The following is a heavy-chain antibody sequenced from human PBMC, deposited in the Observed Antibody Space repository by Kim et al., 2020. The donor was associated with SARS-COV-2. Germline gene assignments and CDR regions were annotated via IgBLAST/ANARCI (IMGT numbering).Heavy chain of an antibody. CDR2: IIPIFGTA. CDR1: GGTFSSYA. V-gene: IGHV1-69*13. CDR3: ARNRDEGEWSIEKPFDY. Sequence: SVKVSCKASGGTFSSYAISWVRQAPGQGLEWMGGIIPIFGTANYAQKFQGRVTITADESTSTAYMELSSLRSEDTAVYYCARNRDEGEWSIEKPFDYWGQGTLVTVSS. D-gene: IGHD3-3*01. J-gene: IGHJ4*02.